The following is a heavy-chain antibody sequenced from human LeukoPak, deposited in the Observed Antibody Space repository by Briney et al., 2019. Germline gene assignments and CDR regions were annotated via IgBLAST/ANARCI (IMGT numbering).Heavy chain of an antibody. CDR1: DVSITRSSYY. Sequence: TSETLSLTCTVSDVSITRSSYYWGWIRQTPGAGLDWIGSIYYSGITYYNPSLQGRVTMSVDTSKNQFSLKLNSVTVADTAVYYCARLRVTTGFDYWDQGIPVTVSS. J-gene: IGHJ4*02. CDR2: IYYSGIT. CDR3: ARLRVTTGFDY. D-gene: IGHD2-21*02. V-gene: IGHV4-39*01.